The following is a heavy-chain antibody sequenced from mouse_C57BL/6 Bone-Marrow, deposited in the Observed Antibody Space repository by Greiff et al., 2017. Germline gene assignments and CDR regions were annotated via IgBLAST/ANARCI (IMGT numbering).Heavy chain of an antibody. J-gene: IGHJ2*01. D-gene: IGHD2-5*01. V-gene: IGHV1-62-2*01. CDR2: FFPGSGSI. CDR3: ARQEDYSNCFAY. CDR1: GYTFTEYT. Sequence: QVQLQQSGAELVKPGASVKLSCKASGYTFTEYTIHWVKQRPGQGLEWIGWFFPGSGSIKYNEKFKGKATLTADKSSSTVYMEISRLASEDSAVYVCARQEDYSNCFAYWGQGTTLTVSA.